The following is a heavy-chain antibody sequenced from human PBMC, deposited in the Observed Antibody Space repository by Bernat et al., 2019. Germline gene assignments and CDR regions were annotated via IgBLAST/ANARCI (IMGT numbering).Heavy chain of an antibody. CDR3: ASGNVVVYEIYH. V-gene: IGHV4-59*01. J-gene: IGHJ4*02. Sequence: QVQLQESGPGLVKPSETLSLSCTVSGTSISDYYWSWIRQPPGKGLEWIGYISKSGSTNYNPSLKSRVTISLDTSKNQFSLELSSVTAADTAVYYCASGNVVVYEIYHWGQGILVTVSS. CDR1: GTSISDYY. D-gene: IGHD2-2*01. CDR2: ISKSGST.